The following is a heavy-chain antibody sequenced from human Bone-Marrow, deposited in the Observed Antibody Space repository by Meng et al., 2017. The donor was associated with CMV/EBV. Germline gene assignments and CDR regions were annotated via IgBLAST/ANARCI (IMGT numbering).Heavy chain of an antibody. Sequence: GESLKISCAASGFTFSSYSMNWVRQAPGKGLEWVSSISSSSYIYYADSVKGRFTISRDNAKNSLYLQMNSLRAEDTAVYYCAREGAPYYYDSSGHIDYWGQGTLVTVSS. V-gene: IGHV3-21*01. D-gene: IGHD3-22*01. CDR1: GFTFSSYS. CDR2: ISSSSYI. CDR3: AREGAPYYYDSSGHIDY. J-gene: IGHJ4*02.